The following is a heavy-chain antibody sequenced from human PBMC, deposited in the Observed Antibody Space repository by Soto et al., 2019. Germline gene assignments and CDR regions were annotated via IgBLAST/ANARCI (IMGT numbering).Heavy chain of an antibody. CDR2: ISDYGANT. V-gene: IGHV3-23*01. CDR3: AKGFSGHYYDF. J-gene: IGHJ4*02. CDR1: GF. Sequence: EVQVLESGGGLVQPGGSLRLSCAASGFMSWVRQAPGKGLEWVSAISDYGANTYYVDSVQGRFTISRDNAKNSPYLQMTSLRAEATAVYYCAKGFSGHYYDFRGQGTLVTVSS. D-gene: IGHD3-22*01.